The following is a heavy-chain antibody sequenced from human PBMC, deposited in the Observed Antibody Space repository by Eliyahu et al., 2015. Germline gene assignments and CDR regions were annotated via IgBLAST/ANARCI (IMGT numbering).Heavy chain of an antibody. J-gene: IGHJ4*02. CDR2: IGHTEGHK. CDR1: GFPFNGYG. Sequence: QVQLVESGGGVVQPGTSLRXSCAASGFPFNGYGIHWVRQAPGKGLEWVTVIGHTEGHKYYADSVKGRFSVSRDNSKNTAYLEMNSLRVDDTAIYYCARDLYDRQLDYWGQRTLVTVSS. CDR3: ARDLYDRQLDY. V-gene: IGHV3-33*01. D-gene: IGHD1-14*01.